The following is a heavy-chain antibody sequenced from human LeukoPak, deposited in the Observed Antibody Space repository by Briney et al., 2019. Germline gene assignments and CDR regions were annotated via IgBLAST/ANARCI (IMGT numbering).Heavy chain of an antibody. CDR3: AKGDPYDSSGYYLDY. V-gene: IGHV3-23*01. Sequence: GGSLRLSCAASGFTFSSYAMSWVRQSPGKGLEWVSSISGSGGSTYYADSVKGRFTISRDNSKNTLYLQMNSLRAEETAVYYCAKGDPYDSSGYYLDYWGQGTLVTVSS. CDR1: GFTFSSYA. J-gene: IGHJ4*02. CDR2: ISGSGGST. D-gene: IGHD3-22*01.